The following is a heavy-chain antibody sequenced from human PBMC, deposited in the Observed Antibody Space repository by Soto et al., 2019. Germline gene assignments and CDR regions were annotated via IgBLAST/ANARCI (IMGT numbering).Heavy chain of an antibody. CDR3: ARRESFGRLNWFDQ. Sequence: ASGKVSGDSSGYTVSNYDISWVRLATGQGLEWMGWMNRGSGKTGYANKFQGRVTMTRDASTSTAHLELSSLTSEDTVIYYCARRESFGRLNWFDQWVQG. J-gene: IGHJ5*02. CDR1: GYTVSNYD. D-gene: IGHD2-15*01. CDR2: MNRGSGKT. V-gene: IGHV1-8*02.